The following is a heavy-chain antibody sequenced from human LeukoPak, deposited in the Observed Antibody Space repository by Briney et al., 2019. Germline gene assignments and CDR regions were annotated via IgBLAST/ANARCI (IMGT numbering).Heavy chain of an antibody. V-gene: IGHV1-18*01. CDR1: GYTFTSYG. J-gene: IGHJ6*02. CDR3: ARVVATVHGYYYYGMDV. D-gene: IGHD5-12*01. CDR2: ISAYNGNT. Sequence: ASVKVSCKASGYTFTSYGISWVRQAPGQGLEWMGWISAYNGNTNYAQKLQGRGTMTTDTSTSTAYMELRSLRSDDTAVYYCARVVATVHGYYYYGMDVWGQGTTVTVSS.